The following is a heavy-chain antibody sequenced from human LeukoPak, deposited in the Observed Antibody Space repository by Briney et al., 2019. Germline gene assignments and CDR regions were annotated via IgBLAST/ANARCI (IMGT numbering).Heavy chain of an antibody. V-gene: IGHV1-69*04. CDR1: GGTFSSYA. CDR2: IIPILGIA. Sequence: ASVKVSCKASGGTFSSYAISWVRQAPGQGLEWMGRIIPILGIANYAQKFQGRVTITADKSTSTAYMELSSLRSEDTAVYYCARVLRYYDILTGSPDWFDPWGQGTLVTVSS. D-gene: IGHD3-9*01. J-gene: IGHJ5*02. CDR3: ARVLRYYDILTGSPDWFDP.